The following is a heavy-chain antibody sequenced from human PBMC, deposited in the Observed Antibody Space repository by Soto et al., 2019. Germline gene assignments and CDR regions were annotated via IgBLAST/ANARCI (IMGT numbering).Heavy chain of an antibody. J-gene: IGHJ6*02. CDR2: ISGSGGST. Sequence: QPGGSLRLSCAASRFTFSSSSMRWVPQAPGEGLEWVSAISGSGGSTYYADSVKGRFTISRDNSKNTLYLQMNSMRAEDTAVYYCAKASIAVAGYPDYHYGMDVWGQGTKVTVSS. CDR1: RFTFSSSS. V-gene: IGHV3-23*01. CDR3: AKASIAVAGYPDYHYGMDV. D-gene: IGHD6-13*01.